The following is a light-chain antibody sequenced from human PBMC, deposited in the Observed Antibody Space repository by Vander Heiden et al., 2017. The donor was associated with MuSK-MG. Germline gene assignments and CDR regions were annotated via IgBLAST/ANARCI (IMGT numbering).Light chain of an antibody. CDR2: RNG. J-gene: IGLJ3*02. V-gene: IGLV10-54*04. CDR1: SNNVGNEG. Sequence: QAGLTQPPSVSKGLRQTATLNCTGDSNNVGNEGAVWLQLHQGHPPTFLSYRNGNRPSGISERFSASRSGNIVSLTISGLQPDDEADYYCSAWDTILGIWVFGGGTKLTVL. CDR3: SAWDTILGIWV.